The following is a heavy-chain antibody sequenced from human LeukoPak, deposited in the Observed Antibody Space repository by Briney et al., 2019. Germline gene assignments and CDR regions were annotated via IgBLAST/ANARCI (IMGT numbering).Heavy chain of an antibody. V-gene: IGHV4-38-2*02. J-gene: IGHJ5*02. D-gene: IGHD2-2*01. CDR3: ARDPRWLTPDCTSTSCYENYFDP. CDR1: GYSISSDYQ. Sequence: SETLSLTCGVSGYSISSDYQWAWIRQSAGKGLGWIGSIYHSGSAHYKPSLKSRVTISVETSKNQFSLNMYSVTAADTAVYYYARDPRWLTPDCTSTSCYENYFDPWGQGTLVTVSS. CDR2: IYHSGSA.